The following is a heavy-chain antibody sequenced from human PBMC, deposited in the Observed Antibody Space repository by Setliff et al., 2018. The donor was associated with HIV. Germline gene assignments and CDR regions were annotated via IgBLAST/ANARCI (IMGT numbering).Heavy chain of an antibody. CDR3: ASAGAWQRNALDI. V-gene: IGHV1-46*01. CDR1: GYSFTNHY. D-gene: IGHD5-12*01. CDR2: INPTGGST. J-gene: IGHJ3*02. Sequence: KFSCKPSGYSFTNHYMHWVRQAPGQGLEWMGVINPTGGSTRNTQKFQGRVAMTRDTSTSTVYMELSSLRSEDTAVYYCASAGAWQRNALDIWGQGTMVTVSS.